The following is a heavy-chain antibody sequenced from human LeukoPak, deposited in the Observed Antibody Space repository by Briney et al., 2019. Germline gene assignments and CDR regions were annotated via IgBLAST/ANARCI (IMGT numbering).Heavy chain of an antibody. CDR2: IKQDGSEN. CDR1: GFTFSNYW. Sequence: GGSLRLSCAASGFTFSNYWMSWVRQAPGKGLEWVANIKQDGSENFYVDSVKGRFTISRDNAKKSLYLQMNSLRVEDTAVYYCARVQGSSGPGIFEYWGQGTPVTVSS. V-gene: IGHV3-7*01. CDR3: ARVQGSSGPGIFEY. J-gene: IGHJ4*02. D-gene: IGHD6-19*01.